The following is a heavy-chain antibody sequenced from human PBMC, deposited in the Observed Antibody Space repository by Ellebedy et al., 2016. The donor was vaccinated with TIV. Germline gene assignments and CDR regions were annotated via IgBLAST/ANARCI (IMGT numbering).Heavy chain of an antibody. J-gene: IGHJ4*02. V-gene: IGHV3-66*01. D-gene: IGHD6-19*01. Sequence: GESLKISCTASGFTFSLFAMAWVRQAPGKGLEWVSGIVGSGAEKYADSVKGRFTISRDNTKNTVYLQMNSMRAEDTAVYYCARNRDSSGWYADSWGQGTLVTVSS. CDR1: GFTFSLFA. CDR2: IVGSGA. CDR3: ARNRDSSGWYADS.